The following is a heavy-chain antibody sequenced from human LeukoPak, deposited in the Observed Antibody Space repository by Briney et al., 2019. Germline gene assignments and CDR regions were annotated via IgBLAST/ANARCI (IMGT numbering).Heavy chain of an antibody. J-gene: IGHJ4*02. CDR3: ASFVWLAVAGTWVGSY. CDR2: IYTSGST. Sequence: SETLSLTCTVSGGSISSYYWSWIRQPAGKGLEWIGRIYTSGSTNYNPSLKSRVTMSVDTPKHQFSLKLSSVTASDTAVYYCASFVWLAVAGTWVGSYWGQGTLVTVSS. V-gene: IGHV4-4*07. CDR1: GGSISSYY. D-gene: IGHD6-19*01.